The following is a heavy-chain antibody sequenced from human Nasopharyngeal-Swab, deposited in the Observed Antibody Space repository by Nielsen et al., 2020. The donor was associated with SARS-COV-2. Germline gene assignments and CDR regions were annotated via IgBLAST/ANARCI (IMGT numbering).Heavy chain of an antibody. CDR2: IKQDGSEK. Sequence: GESLKISCAASGFTFSSYWMSWVRQAPGQGLEWVANIKQDGSEKYYVDSVKGRFNISRDNAKNSLYLQMNSLRAEDTAVYYCARDHISITMIVVVIPDAFDIWGQGTMVTVSS. CDR3: ARDHISITMIVVVIPDAFDI. J-gene: IGHJ3*02. V-gene: IGHV3-7*04. CDR1: GFTFSSYW. D-gene: IGHD3-22*01.